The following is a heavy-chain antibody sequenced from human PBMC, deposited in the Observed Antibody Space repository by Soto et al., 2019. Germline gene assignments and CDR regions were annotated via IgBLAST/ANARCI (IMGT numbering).Heavy chain of an antibody. CDR2: ISGSGDRT. Sequence: GGSLRLSCAASGFSFNIYAISCVRQAPGKGLEWVSGISGSGDRTHYVDSVKGRFTISRDNVKNTLYLQMNSLRAEDTSVYYCAKASTFVYVWGSFRYSFVLWGQGALVTV. CDR1: GFSFNIYA. D-gene: IGHD3-16*02. CDR3: AKASTFVYVWGSFRYSFVL. J-gene: IGHJ1*01. V-gene: IGHV3-23*01.